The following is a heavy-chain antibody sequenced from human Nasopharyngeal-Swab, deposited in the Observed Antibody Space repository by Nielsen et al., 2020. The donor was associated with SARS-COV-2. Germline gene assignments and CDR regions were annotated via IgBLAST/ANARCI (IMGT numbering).Heavy chain of an antibody. CDR3: AKTLGQQLGYYYYYYMDV. J-gene: IGHJ6*03. Sequence: WIRQPPWKGLEWVSVISGSGDSTYYADSVKGRFTISRDNSKNTVYLQMNSLRAEDTAVYYCAKTLGQQLGYYYYYYMDVWGKGTTVTVSS. V-gene: IGHV3-23*01. CDR2: ISGSGDST. D-gene: IGHD6-13*01.